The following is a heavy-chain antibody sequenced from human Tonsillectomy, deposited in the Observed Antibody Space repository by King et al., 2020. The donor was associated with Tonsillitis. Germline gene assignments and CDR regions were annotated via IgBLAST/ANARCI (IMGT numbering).Heavy chain of an antibody. CDR2: INHSGST. V-gene: IGHV4-34*01. CDR1: GGSFSGYY. Sequence: VQLQQWGAGLLKPSETLSLTCAVYGGSFSGYYWSWIRKPPGKGLEWIGEINHSGSTNYNPSLKSRVTISVDTSKNQFSLKLSSVTAADTAVYYCARSSGYFDYWGQGTLVTVSS. J-gene: IGHJ4*02. CDR3: ARSSGYFDY.